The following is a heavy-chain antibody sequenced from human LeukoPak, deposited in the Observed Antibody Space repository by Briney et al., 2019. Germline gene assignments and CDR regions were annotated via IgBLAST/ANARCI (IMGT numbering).Heavy chain of an antibody. V-gene: IGHV3-48*01. D-gene: IGHD1-26*01. CDR1: GFTFGTYS. J-gene: IGHJ4*02. Sequence: GGSLRLACAASGFTFGTYSMNWVRQAPGKGLEWVSYISISTSTIYYADSVKGRFTISRDNAKNSLYLQMNSLRAEDTAVYYCARDPTLPTSHYYFDYWGQGTLVTVSS. CDR3: ARDPTLPTSHYYFDY. CDR2: ISISTSTI.